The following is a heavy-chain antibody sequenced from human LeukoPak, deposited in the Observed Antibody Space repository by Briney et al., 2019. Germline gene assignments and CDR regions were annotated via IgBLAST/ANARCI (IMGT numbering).Heavy chain of an antibody. D-gene: IGHD3-9*01. CDR2: INPNSGAT. CDR3: ARFSVGGRYDFDY. J-gene: IGHJ4*02. V-gene: IGHV1-2*02. CDR1: GYTFSAYY. Sequence: ASVRVSCKAYGYTFSAYYLHWVRQAPGQGLEWMGWINPNSGATKYAQKFQDRVTMTRDTSINTAYMELSRLRSDDTAVYYCARFSVGGRYDFDYWGQGTLVTVSS.